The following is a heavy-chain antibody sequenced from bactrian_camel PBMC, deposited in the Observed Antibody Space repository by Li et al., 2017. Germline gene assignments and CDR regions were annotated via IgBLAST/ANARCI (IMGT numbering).Heavy chain of an antibody. D-gene: IGHD1*01. V-gene: IGHV3S40*01. CDR3: TKRDSAAWKQYELDRP. CDR2: IESSGDST. J-gene: IGHJ4*01. CDR1: ALTLSSAD. Sequence: VQLVESGGGLVQPGGSLRLSCASSALTLSSADVNWVRQAPGKGLEWVTTIESSGDSTYYTDSVKGRFTISRDNAKNTLYLQLNNLEIEDTAMYYCTKRDSAAWKQYELDRPRGQGTQVTVS.